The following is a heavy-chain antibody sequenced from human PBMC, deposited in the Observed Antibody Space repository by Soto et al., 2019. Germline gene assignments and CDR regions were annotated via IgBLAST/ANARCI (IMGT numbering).Heavy chain of an antibody. CDR1: GGSVSSGSYY. V-gene: IGHV4-61*01. CDR2: IYYSGST. J-gene: IGHJ6*02. D-gene: IGHD4-17*01. Sequence: SETLSLTCTVSGGSVSSGSYYWSWIRQPPGKGLEWIGYIYYSGSTNYNPSLKSRVTISVDTSKNQFSLKLSSVTAADTAVYYCARHGDYGDYVATPYYYGMDVWGQGTTVTVSS. CDR3: ARHGDYGDYVATPYYYGMDV.